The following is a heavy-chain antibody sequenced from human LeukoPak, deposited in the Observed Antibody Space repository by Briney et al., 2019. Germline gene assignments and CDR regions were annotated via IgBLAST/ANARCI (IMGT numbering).Heavy chain of an antibody. J-gene: IGHJ2*01. D-gene: IGHD3-22*01. CDR3: ARAPPRNYYDTSGIPTNWYFDL. Sequence: SSETLSLTCAVYGGSFSGYYWSWIRQPPGKGLEWIGYIYYSGSTNYNPSLKSRVTISVDTSKNQFSLTLSSVTAADTAVYYCARAPPRNYYDTSGIPTNWYFDLWGRGTLVTVSS. CDR1: GGSFSGYY. CDR2: IYYSGST. V-gene: IGHV4-59*01.